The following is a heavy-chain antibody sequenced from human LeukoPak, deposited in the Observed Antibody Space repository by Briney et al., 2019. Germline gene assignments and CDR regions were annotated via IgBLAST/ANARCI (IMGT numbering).Heavy chain of an antibody. D-gene: IGHD5-24*01. CDR3: ARCPLQFGPPYYFDY. J-gene: IGHJ4*02. CDR1: GGTFSSYA. CDR2: IIPIFGTA. V-gene: IGHV1-69*13. Sequence: SVKVSCKASGGTFSSYAISWVRQAPGQGLEWMGGIIPIFGTANYAQKFQGRVTITADESTGTAYMELSSLRSEDTAVYYCARCPLQFGPPYYFDYWGQGTLVTVSS.